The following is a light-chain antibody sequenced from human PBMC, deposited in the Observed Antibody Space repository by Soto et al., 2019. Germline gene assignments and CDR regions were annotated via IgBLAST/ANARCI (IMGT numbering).Light chain of an antibody. CDR2: GSS. CDR3: QQYSNWPPAIT. Sequence: EIVLTQSPVTLSVSPGERATLSCRATETISTNLAWFQRQPGPPPSLLIYGSSTRATGVPDRFSGSGSGTEFTLIISSLQSEDVALSYCQQYSNWPPAITFGQGTRLEI. J-gene: IGKJ5*01. CDR1: ETISTN. V-gene: IGKV3-15*01.